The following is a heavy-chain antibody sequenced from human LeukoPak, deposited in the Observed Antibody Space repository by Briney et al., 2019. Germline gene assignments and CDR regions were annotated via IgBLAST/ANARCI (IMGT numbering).Heavy chain of an antibody. D-gene: IGHD2-8*01. CDR2: INPDSGGT. CDR3: AREGVTKAFDI. J-gene: IGHJ3*02. CDR1: GYTFTDYY. V-gene: IGHV1-2*04. Sequence: ASVKVSCKASGYTFTDYYMHWVRQAPGQGLEWMGWINPDSGGTKFAQNFQGWVTLTRDTSISAAYMELSRLRYDDTAVYYCAREGVTKAFDIWGQGTMVTVSS.